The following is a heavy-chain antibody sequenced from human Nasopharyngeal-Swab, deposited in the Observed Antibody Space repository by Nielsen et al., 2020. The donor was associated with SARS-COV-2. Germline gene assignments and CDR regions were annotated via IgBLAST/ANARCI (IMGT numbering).Heavy chain of an antibody. D-gene: IGHD2-2*01. CDR1: GIIFDDYA. CDR2: ITWNSGTI. Sequence: SLKISCAASGIIFDDYAMHWVRQAPGKGLEWVSSITWNSGTIDSADSVKGRFTISRDNAKNSLYLQMSSLRPEDTAIYYCVKDIGSSTTFTFDYWGQGTLVTVSP. CDR3: VKDIGSSTTFTFDY. V-gene: IGHV3-9*01. J-gene: IGHJ4*02.